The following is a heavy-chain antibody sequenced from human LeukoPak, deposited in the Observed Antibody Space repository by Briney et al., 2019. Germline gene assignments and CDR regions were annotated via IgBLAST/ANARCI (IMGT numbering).Heavy chain of an antibody. CDR1: GFTFDCCG. CDR2: IRNVGNDK. J-gene: IGHJ6*03. CDR3: ARDPYSGSYADSYYYYMDV. Sequence: PGGSLSLSCAASGFTFDCCGMQWLHQAPGQGLEWVAFIRNVGNDKYYADSVKGRFFISRDNSKNTLSLQMNSLRGEDTAVYYCARDPYSGSYADSYYYYMDVWGKGTTVTISS. V-gene: IGHV3-30*02. D-gene: IGHD1-26*01.